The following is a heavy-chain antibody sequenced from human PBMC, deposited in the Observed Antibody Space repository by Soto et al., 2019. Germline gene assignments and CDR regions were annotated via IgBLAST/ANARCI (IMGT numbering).Heavy chain of an antibody. V-gene: IGHV3-33*01. D-gene: IGHD3-22*01. CDR1: GVTFSSYG. Sequence: QVQLVESGGGVVQPGRSLRLSCAASGVTFSSYGMHWVRQAPGKGLEWVAVIWYDGSIKYYADSVKGRFTISRDNSMNTLYLLMNSLRAEDTAVYYCGREDDYYDSSGYSYSFDYWGQGTLVTVSS. J-gene: IGHJ4*02. CDR2: IWYDGSIK. CDR3: GREDDYYDSSGYSYSFDY.